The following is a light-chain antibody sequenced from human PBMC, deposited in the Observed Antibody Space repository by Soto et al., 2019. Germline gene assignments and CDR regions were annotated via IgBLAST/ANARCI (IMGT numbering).Light chain of an antibody. Sequence: QSALTQPASVSGSPGQSITLSCTGANSDVNNYDYVSWYRQYPGLAPQLIISEVTNRPSVISDRFSDSKSANTAYLTISGLQVEDEADYYCCSHTISGSGTPVFGGGTKLTVL. CDR2: EVT. J-gene: IGLJ2*01. V-gene: IGLV2-14*01. CDR1: NSDVNNYDY. CDR3: CSHTISGSGTPV.